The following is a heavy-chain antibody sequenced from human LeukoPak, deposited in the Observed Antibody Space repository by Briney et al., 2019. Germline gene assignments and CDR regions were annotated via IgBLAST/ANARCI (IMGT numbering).Heavy chain of an antibody. V-gene: IGHV4-59*01. CDR3: ARGSSSYGLDY. D-gene: IGHD6-13*01. J-gene: IGHJ4*02. CDR2: IYYSGST. CDR1: GGSISSYY. Sequence: PSETLSLTCTVSGGSISSYYWSCLRQPPGKGLVWIGYIYYSGSTNYNPSLKSRVTISVDTSKNQFSLKLSSVTAADTAVYYCARGSSSYGLDYWGQGTLVTVSS.